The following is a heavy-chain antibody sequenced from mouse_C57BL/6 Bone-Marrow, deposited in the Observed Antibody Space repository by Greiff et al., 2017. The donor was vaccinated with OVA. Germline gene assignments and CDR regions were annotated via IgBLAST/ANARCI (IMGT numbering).Heavy chain of an antibody. CDR2: IYPGSGST. D-gene: IGHD1-1*01. CDR1: GYTFTSYW. CDR3: ARKGLLREGNYAMDD. Sequence: VQLQQPGAELVKPGASVKMSCKASGYTFTSYWITWVKQRPGQGLEWIGDIYPGSGSTNYNEKFKSKATLTVDTSSSTAYMQLSSLTSEDSAVYYWARKGLLREGNYAMDDWGQGTSVTVSS. V-gene: IGHV1-55*01. J-gene: IGHJ4*01.